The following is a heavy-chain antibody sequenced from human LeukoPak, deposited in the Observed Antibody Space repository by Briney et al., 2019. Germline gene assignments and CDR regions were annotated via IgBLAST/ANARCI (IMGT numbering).Heavy chain of an antibody. CDR2: ISYDGSNI. V-gene: IGHV3-30*18. Sequence: PGGPLRLSCAACGFTFRSYGVHGVRQAPGKVLEWVAVISYDGSNIYYADSVKRRFNISRDNSKNTLFRQMNRQRGEDTAVYYGAKESGGDCFPYFCYCVMDVWGQGTTVTGSS. J-gene: IGHJ6*02. D-gene: IGHD2-21*02. CDR3: AKESGGDCFPYFCYCVMDV. CDR1: GFTFRSYG.